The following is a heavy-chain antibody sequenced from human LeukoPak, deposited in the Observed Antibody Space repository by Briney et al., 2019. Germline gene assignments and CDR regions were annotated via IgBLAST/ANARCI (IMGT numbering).Heavy chain of an antibody. CDR2: ISAYNGNT. J-gene: IGHJ3*02. CDR3: ARREGQPYCGGDCDAFDI. CDR1: GYTFTSYG. Sequence: ASVKVSCKASGYTFTSYGISWVRQAPGQGLEWMGWISAYNGNTNYAQKLQGRVTMTTDTSTSTAYMELRSLRSDDTAVYYCARREGQPYCGGDCDAFDIWGQGTMVTVSS. D-gene: IGHD2-21*02. V-gene: IGHV1-18*01.